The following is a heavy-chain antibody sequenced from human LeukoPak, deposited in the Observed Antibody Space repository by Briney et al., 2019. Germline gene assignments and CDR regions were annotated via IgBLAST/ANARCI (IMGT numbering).Heavy chain of an antibody. D-gene: IGHD3-22*01. CDR3: ARDRSLYYYDSSGYYYPH. Sequence: GGSLRLSXAASGFTFCSYSMNWVRQAPGKGLEWVSSISSSSYIYYADSVKGRFTISRDNAKNSLYLQMNSLRAEDTAVYYCARDRSLYYYDSSGYYYPHWGQGTLVTVSS. J-gene: IGHJ4*02. CDR1: GFTFCSYS. V-gene: IGHV3-21*01. CDR2: ISSSSYI.